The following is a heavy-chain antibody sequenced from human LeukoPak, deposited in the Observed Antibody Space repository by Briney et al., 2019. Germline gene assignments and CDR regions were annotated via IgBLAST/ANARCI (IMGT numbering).Heavy chain of an antibody. V-gene: IGHV1-69*04. CDR1: GGTFSSYA. CDR3: ARGPKARYFDL. J-gene: IGHJ2*01. CDR2: IIPILGIA. Sequence: SVKVSCKASGGTFSSYAISWVRQAPGQGLEWMGRIIPILGIANYAQKFQGGVTITADKSTSTAYMELSSLRSEDTAVYYCARGPKARYFDLWGRGTLVTVSS.